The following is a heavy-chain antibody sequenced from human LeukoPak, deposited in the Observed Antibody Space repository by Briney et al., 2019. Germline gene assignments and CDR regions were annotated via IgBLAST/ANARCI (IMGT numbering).Heavy chain of an antibody. CDR3: AGGGDSGGYYYPMFDY. CDR2: IYYSGST. D-gene: IGHD3-22*01. V-gene: IGHV4-59*01. CDR1: GGSISSYY. J-gene: IGHJ4*02. Sequence: KPSETLSLTCTVSGGSISSYYWSWIRQPPGKGLEWIGYIYYSGSTNYNPSLKSRVTISVDTSKNRFSLKLNSVTAADTAVYYCAGGGDSGGYYYPMFDYWGQGTLVTVSS.